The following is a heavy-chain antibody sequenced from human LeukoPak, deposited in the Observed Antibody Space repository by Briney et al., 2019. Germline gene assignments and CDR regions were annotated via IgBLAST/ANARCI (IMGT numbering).Heavy chain of an antibody. CDR1: GFTFSSYS. J-gene: IGHJ6*03. V-gene: IGHV3-48*01. Sequence: PGGSLSLSCAASGFTFSSYSMNWVRQAPGKGLEWVSYISSSSSTIYYADSVKGRFTISRDNAKNSLYLQMNSLRAEDTAVYYCARDQGRWLVYYMDVWGKGTTVTVSS. CDR3: ARDQGRWLVYYMDV. D-gene: IGHD6-19*01. CDR2: ISSSSSTI.